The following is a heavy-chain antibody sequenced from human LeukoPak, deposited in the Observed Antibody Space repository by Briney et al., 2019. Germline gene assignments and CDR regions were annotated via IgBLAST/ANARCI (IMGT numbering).Heavy chain of an antibody. V-gene: IGHV3-7*01. D-gene: IGHD6-13*01. CDR3: ARRWWQQLVVTLFDY. CDR1: GFTFSSYW. J-gene: IGHJ4*02. CDR2: IKQDGSEK. Sequence: GGSLRLSYAASGFTFSSYWMSWVRQTPGKGLEWVANIKQDGSEKFYVDSVKGRFTISRDNTKNSLYLQMNSLRAEDTAVYYCARRWWQQLVVTLFDYWGQGTLVTVSS.